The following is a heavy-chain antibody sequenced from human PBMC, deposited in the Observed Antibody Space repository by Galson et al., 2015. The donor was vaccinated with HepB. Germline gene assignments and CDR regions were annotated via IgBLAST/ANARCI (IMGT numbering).Heavy chain of an antibody. D-gene: IGHD6-13*01. CDR3: ARASSSWPYYYYYGMDV. CDR1: GFTVSSNY. J-gene: IGHJ6*02. V-gene: IGHV3-53*01. CDR2: IYSGGST. Sequence: SLRLSCAVSGFTVSSNYMSWVRQAPGKGLEWVSVIYSGGSTYYADSVKGRFTISRDNSKNTLYLQMNSLRAEDTAVYYCARASSSWPYYYYYGMDVWGQGTTVTVSS.